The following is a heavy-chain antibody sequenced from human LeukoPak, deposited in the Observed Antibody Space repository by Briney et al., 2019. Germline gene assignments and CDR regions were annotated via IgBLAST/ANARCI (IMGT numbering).Heavy chain of an antibody. D-gene: IGHD3-22*01. CDR1: GGTFSSYA. V-gene: IGHV1-69*04. CDR3: ARERDYYDSSGYSLRY. CDR2: IIPILGIA. Sequence: ASVKVSCKASGGTFSSYAISWVRQAPGQGLEWMGRIIPILGIANYAQKFQGRVTITADESTSTAYMELSSLRSEDTAVYYCARERDYYDSSGYSLRYWGQGTLVTVSS. J-gene: IGHJ4*02.